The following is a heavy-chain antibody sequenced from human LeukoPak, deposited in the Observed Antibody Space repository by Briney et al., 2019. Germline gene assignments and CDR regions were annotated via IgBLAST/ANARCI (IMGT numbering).Heavy chain of an antibody. Sequence: GASVTVSCKASGYTFTGYYMHWVRQAPGQGLEWMGWINPNSGGTNYAQKFQGRVTMTRDTSISTAYMELSRLRSDDTAVYYCARVRYYYGLGNFDYWGQGTLVTVSS. CDR2: INPNSGGT. CDR1: GYTFTGYY. V-gene: IGHV1-2*02. CDR3: ARVRYYYGLGNFDY. J-gene: IGHJ4*02. D-gene: IGHD3-10*01.